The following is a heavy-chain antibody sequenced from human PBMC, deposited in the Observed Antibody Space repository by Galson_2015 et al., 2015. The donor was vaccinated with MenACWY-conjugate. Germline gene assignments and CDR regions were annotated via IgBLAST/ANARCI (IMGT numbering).Heavy chain of an antibody. CDR1: GFTFGDYL. CDR3: TRADHRYCIRTNCPFDH. V-gene: IGHV3-49*03. Sequence: SLRLSCATSGFTFGDYLMGWFRQTPGKGLEWVGYIQSKNYGANTQYAASVKDRLTISRDDSRSIAHLQMNSLKTEDTAVYYCTRADHRYCIRTNCPFDHWGQLTLVTVSS. J-gene: IGHJ4*02. D-gene: IGHD2-2*01. CDR2: IQSKNYGANT.